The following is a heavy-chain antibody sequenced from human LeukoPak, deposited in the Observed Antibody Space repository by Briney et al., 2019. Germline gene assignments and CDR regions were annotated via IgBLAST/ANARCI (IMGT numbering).Heavy chain of an antibody. CDR3: ARARGRWHVLPLDF. J-gene: IGHJ4*02. D-gene: IGHD2-15*01. V-gene: IGHV3-30*04. CDR2: MSHDGGTK. CDR1: GFSFSHFA. Sequence: PGGSLRLSCAAPGFSFSHFAIHWVRQAPGKGLDRLAVMSHDGGTKHDADSVKGRFTISRDDSNNALSLQMDSLSAEDSAGYYWARARGRWHVLPLDFWGQGTLVTVSS.